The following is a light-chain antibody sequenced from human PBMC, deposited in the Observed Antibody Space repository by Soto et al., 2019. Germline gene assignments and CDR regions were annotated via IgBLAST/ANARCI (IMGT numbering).Light chain of an antibody. CDR3: QQYYNSRT. CDR2: GAS. J-gene: IGKJ1*01. Sequence: EIVLTQSPGTLSLSPVGRATPSCRASQSLSSSYLAWYQQKPGQAPRLLIYGASSRATGVPDRFSGSGSGTDFTLTISSLETEDFAMYYCQQYYNSRTFGQGTKVDIK. CDR1: QSLSSSY. V-gene: IGKV3-20*01.